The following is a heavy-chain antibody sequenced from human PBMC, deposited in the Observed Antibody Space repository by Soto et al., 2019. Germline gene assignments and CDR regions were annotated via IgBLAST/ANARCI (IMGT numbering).Heavy chain of an antibody. CDR3: ARGHSSGWYDAFDI. J-gene: IGHJ3*02. CDR2: MNPNSGNT. CDR1: GYTFTSYD. V-gene: IGHV1-8*01. Sequence: QVQLVQSGAEVKKPGASVKVSCKASGYTFTSYDINWVRQATGQGLEWMGWMNPNSGNTGYAQKFQGRVTMPRNTSIGTAYMERSSLRSEDTAVYYCARGHSSGWYDAFDIWGQGTMVTVSS. D-gene: IGHD6-19*01.